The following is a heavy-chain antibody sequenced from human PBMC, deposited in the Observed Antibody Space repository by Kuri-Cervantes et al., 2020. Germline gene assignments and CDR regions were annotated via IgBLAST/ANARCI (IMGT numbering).Heavy chain of an antibody. CDR1: GYTFTSYY. CDR3: ASCSSTSCYGDAFDI. Sequence: ASVKVSCKASGYTFTSYYMHWVRQAPGQGLEWMGIINPSGGSTSYAQKSQGRVIMTRDTSTSTVYMELSSLRSEDTAVYYCASCSSTSCYGDAFDIWGQGTMVTVSS. CDR2: INPSGGST. J-gene: IGHJ3*02. D-gene: IGHD2-2*01. V-gene: IGHV1-46*01.